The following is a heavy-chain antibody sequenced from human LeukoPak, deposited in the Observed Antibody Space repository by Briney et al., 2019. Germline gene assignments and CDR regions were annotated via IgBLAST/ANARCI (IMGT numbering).Heavy chain of an antibody. Sequence: PGGSLRLSCAASGFTFSSYAMHWVRQAPGKGLEWVSGISWNSGSIGYADSVKGRFTISRDNAKNSLYLQMNSLRAEDTALYYCAKDRLDDLAAGTGGYFDLWGRGTLVTVSS. CDR1: GFTFSSYA. D-gene: IGHD6-13*01. J-gene: IGHJ2*01. V-gene: IGHV3-9*01. CDR3: AKDRLDDLAAGTGGYFDL. CDR2: ISWNSGSI.